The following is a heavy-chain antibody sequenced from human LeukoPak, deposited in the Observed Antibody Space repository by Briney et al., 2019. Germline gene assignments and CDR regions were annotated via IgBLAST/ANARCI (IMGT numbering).Heavy chain of an antibody. CDR2: IYYSGST. J-gene: IGHJ6*02. CDR1: GGSISSYY. V-gene: IGHV4-59*01. Sequence: SETLSLTCTVSGGSISSYYWSWIRQPPGKGLEWIGYIYYSGSTNYNPSLKSRVTISVDTSKNQFSLKLSSVTAADTAVYYCARGEVSGGSWYYYYYYGMDVWGQGTTVTVSS. D-gene: IGHD6-13*01. CDR3: ARGEVSGGSWYYYYYYGMDV.